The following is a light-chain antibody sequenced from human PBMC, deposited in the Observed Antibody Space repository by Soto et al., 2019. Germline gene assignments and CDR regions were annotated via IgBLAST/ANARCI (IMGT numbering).Light chain of an antibody. CDR2: DAS. CDR1: QTISTW. CDR3: QQYENYWT. J-gene: IGKJ1*01. Sequence: DIQMTQSPSTLSASVGDRVTITCRASQTISTWLAWYQQKPGKAPKILIFDASNLESGVPSRFSGSGSGTEFTLTISSLQPDDFGIYYCQQYENYWTFGQGTKVDIK. V-gene: IGKV1-5*01.